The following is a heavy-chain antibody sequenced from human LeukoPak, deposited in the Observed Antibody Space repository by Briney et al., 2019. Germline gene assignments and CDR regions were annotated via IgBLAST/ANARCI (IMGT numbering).Heavy chain of an antibody. J-gene: IGHJ4*02. CDR1: GYTFTSYA. CDR2: INTNTGNP. Sequence: ASVKVSCKASGYTFTSYAMNWVRQAPGQGLEWMGWINTNTGNPTYAQGFTGRFVFSLDTSVSTAYLQISSLKAEDTAVYYCARDAYADYYDSSGYLRLYGYWGQGTLVTVSS. V-gene: IGHV7-4-1*02. CDR3: ARDAYADYYDSSGYLRLYGY. D-gene: IGHD3-22*01.